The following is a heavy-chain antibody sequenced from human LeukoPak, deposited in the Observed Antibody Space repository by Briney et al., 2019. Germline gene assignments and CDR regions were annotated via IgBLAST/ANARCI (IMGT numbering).Heavy chain of an antibody. CDR1: GFTFSSYW. Sequence: GGSLRLSCAASGFTFSSYWMSWVRQAPGKGLEWVANIKQDGSEKYYVDSVKGRITISRDNAKNSLYLQMNSLRAEDTAVYYCARGPPCREYCSLEFYFDYWGQGTLVTVSS. D-gene: IGHD2/OR15-2a*01. CDR2: IKQDGSEK. V-gene: IGHV3-7*05. J-gene: IGHJ4*02. CDR3: ARGPPCREYCSLEFYFDY.